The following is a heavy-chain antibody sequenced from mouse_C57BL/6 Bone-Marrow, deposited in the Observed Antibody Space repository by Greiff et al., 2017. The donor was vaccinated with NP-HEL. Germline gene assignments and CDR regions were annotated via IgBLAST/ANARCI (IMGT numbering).Heavy chain of an antibody. CDR2: LDPSDSYT. CDR3: AREGLYYDHWYFDV. D-gene: IGHD2-4*01. Sequence: QVQLQQPGAELVMPGASVKLSCKASGYTFTSYWMHWVKQRPGQGLEWIGELDPSDSYTNYNQKFKGKSTLTVDKSSSTAYMQLSSLTSEDSAVYYCAREGLYYDHWYFDVWGTGTTVTVSS. V-gene: IGHV1-69*01. J-gene: IGHJ1*03. CDR1: GYTFTSYW.